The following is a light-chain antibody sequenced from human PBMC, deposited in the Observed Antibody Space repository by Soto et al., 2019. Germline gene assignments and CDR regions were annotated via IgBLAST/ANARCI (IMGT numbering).Light chain of an antibody. CDR2: RDS. CDR3: QVWDSSTEV. CDR1: NIGSKN. V-gene: IGLV3-9*01. J-gene: IGLJ1*01. Sequence: SYELTQPLSVSVALGQTARITCGNNNIGSKNVHWYQQKPGQAPVLVIYRDSNRPSGIPERFSGSNSGNTATLTISRAQAGDEADYYCQVWDSSTEVFGAETKVTVL.